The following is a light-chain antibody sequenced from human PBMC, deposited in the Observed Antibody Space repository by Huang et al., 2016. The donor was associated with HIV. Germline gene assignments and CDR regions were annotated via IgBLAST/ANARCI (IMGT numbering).Light chain of an antibody. CDR1: QNIDIY. J-gene: IGKJ2*01. CDR3: LQSYSMFRT. Sequence: EIQMTQSPSPLSASVGDTVTITCRASQNIDIYLNWYQQRPGKAPKLLIYTASSLQTGVPSRFSGSGSGTDFTLTIDSLQPEDFATYYCLQSYSMFRTFGQGTKLDFK. CDR2: TAS. V-gene: IGKV1-39*01.